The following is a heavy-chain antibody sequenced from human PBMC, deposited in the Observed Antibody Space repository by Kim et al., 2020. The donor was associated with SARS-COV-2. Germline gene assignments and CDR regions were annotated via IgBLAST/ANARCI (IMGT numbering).Heavy chain of an antibody. Sequence: GVSLRLSCAASGFTFSSYAMHWVRQAPGKGLEWVAVISYDGSNKYYADSVKGRFTISRDNSKNTLYLQMNSLRAEDTAVYYCARDLQQLVVDYWGQGALVTVSS. CDR3: ARDLQQLVVDY. J-gene: IGHJ4*02. D-gene: IGHD6-13*01. CDR2: ISYDGSNK. CDR1: GFTFSSYA. V-gene: IGHV3-30*04.